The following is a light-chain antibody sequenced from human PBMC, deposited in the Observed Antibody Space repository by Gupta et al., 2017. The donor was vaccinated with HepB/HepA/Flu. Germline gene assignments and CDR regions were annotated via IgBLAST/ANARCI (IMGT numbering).Light chain of an antibody. CDR3: SSFKHTDDSVV. Sequence: SALPPPPSASGSPGQSVTISCIGTSSDVGNNYNYVSWYQQHPDKAPRLLIYEVTKRPSGVPDRFSGSKSGNTASLTVSGLQAEDEADYYCSSFKHTDDSVVFSGGTKLTVL. J-gene: IGLJ2*01. V-gene: IGLV2-8*01. CDR2: EVT. CDR1: SSDVGNNYNY.